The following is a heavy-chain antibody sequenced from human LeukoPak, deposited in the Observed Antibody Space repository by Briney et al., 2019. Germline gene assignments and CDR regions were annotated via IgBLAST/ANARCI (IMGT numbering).Heavy chain of an antibody. CDR1: GYTFTSYY. Sequence: GASVKVSCKASGYTFTSYYMHWVRQAPGQGLEWMGIINPSGGSTSYAQKFQGRVTMTRDTSTSTVYMELSSLRSEDTAVYYCARDAHDSSGYYYVFDYWGQGTLVTVSS. CDR2: INPSGGST. CDR3: ARDAHDSSGYYYVFDY. J-gene: IGHJ4*02. D-gene: IGHD3-22*01. V-gene: IGHV1-46*03.